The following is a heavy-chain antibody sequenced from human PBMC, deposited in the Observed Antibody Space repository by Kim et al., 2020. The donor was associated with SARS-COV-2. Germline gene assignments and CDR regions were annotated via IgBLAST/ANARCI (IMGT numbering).Heavy chain of an antibody. CDR2: INHSGST. D-gene: IGHD6-13*01. CDR1: GGSFSGYY. V-gene: IGHV4-34*01. Sequence: SETLSLTCAVYGGSFSGYYWSWIRQPPGKGLEWIGEINHSGSTNYNPSLKSRVTISVDTSKNQFSLKLSSVTAADTAVYYCARFTGSWYHYFDYWGQGTLVTVSS. J-gene: IGHJ4*02. CDR3: ARFTGSWYHYFDY.